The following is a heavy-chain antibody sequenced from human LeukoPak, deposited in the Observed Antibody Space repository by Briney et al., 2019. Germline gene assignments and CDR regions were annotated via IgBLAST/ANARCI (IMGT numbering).Heavy chain of an antibody. CDR3: ARSYNRVVLPYY. J-gene: IGHJ4*02. CDR1: GGSFSGYY. CDR2: INHSGST. V-gene: IGHV4-34*01. Sequence: SETLSLTCAVYGGSFSGYYWTWIRQPPGKGLEWIGEINHSGSTNYNPSLRSRVTISGDTSNNQFSLELSSVTAAATAVYYCARSYNRVVLPYYWGQGAVVTVSS. D-gene: IGHD3-3*02.